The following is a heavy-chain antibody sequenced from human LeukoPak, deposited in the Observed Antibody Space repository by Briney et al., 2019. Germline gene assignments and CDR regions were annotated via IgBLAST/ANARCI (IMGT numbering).Heavy chain of an antibody. J-gene: IGHJ2*01. CDR1: GFTFSSYA. D-gene: IGHD2-2*01. Sequence: PGGSLRLSCAASGFTFSSYAMHWVRQAPGKGLEWVAFIRYDGSNKHYADSVKGRFTISRDNSKNTLYLQMNSLRAEDTAVYYCAKAVGYCSSTSCFYWYFDLWGRGTLVTVSS. V-gene: IGHV3-30*02. CDR3: AKAVGYCSSTSCFYWYFDL. CDR2: IRYDGSNK.